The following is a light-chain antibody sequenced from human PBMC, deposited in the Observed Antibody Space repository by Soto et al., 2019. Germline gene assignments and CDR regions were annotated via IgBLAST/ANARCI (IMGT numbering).Light chain of an antibody. J-gene: IGKJ4*01. V-gene: IGKV3-15*01. Sequence: EIVMTQSPATLSVSPGERATLSCWASQSVGRNFAWYQQKPGQAPRLLIYAASIRATGIPARFSGSGSGTDFTLSISSLQSEDFAVYFCQQYNDWPLTVGGGTTVETK. CDR2: AAS. CDR3: QQYNDWPLT. CDR1: QSVGRN.